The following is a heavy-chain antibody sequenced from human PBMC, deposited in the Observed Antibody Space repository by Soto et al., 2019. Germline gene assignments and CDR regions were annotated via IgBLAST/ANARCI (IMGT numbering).Heavy chain of an antibody. D-gene: IGHD5-12*01. CDR3: ATLGYSGYSDAFDI. CDR2: IYYSGST. Sequence: SETLSLTCTVSGGSISGGDYYWSWIRQPPGKGLEWIGYIYYSGSTYYNPSLKSRVTISVDTSKNQFSLKLSSVTAADTAVYYCATLGYSGYSDAFDIWGQGTMVTVSS. V-gene: IGHV4-30-4*01. CDR1: GGSISGGDYY. J-gene: IGHJ3*02.